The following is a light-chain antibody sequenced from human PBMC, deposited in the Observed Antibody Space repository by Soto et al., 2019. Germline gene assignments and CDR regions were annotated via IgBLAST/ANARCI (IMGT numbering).Light chain of an antibody. J-gene: IGLJ1*01. CDR1: SSDVGGYDY. CDR2: EVT. CDR3: SSYTGGNPSYV. Sequence: LTQPPSASGSPGQSVTISCTGTSSDVGGYDYVSWYQQHPGKAPKLMIYEVTIRPSGVSDRFSGSKSGNTASLTVSGLQAEDEADYYCSSYTGGNPSYVFGTGTKVTVL. V-gene: IGLV2-8*01.